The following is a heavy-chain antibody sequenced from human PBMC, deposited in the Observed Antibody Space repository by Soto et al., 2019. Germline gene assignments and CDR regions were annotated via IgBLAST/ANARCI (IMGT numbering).Heavy chain of an antibody. CDR3: ARDDGSSSSEYYYYGMDV. CDR1: GFAFSAYW. Sequence: PGGSLRLSCAASGFAFSAYWMSWVRQAPGKGLEWVANIKQDGSEEYYVDSVKGRFTISRDNAKNSLFLQLNSLRAEDTAVYYCARDDGSSSSEYYYYGMDVWGQGTTVTVSS. CDR2: IKQDGSEE. J-gene: IGHJ6*02. D-gene: IGHD6-6*01. V-gene: IGHV3-7*01.